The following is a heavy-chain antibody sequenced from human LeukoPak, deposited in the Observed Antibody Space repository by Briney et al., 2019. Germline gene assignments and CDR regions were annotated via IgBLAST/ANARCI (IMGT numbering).Heavy chain of an antibody. Sequence: GRSLRLSCAASGFTFSSYGMHWVRQAPGKGLEWVAVIWYDGSNKYYADSVKGRFTISRDNSKNTLYLQMNSLRAEDTAVYYCARDSPYSSYFDYWGQGTLVTVSS. J-gene: IGHJ4*02. D-gene: IGHD4-11*01. V-gene: IGHV3-33*01. CDR1: GFTFSSYG. CDR2: IWYDGSNK. CDR3: ARDSPYSSYFDY.